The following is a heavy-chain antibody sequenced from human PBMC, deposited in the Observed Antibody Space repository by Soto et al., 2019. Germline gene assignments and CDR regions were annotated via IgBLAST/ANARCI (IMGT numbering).Heavy chain of an antibody. CDR1: GFTFSSFS. J-gene: IGHJ5*02. Sequence: GGSLRLSCAASGFTFSSFSMSWVRQAQGKGLEWVSYISSSSTIYYADSVKGRFTISGDNAKNSLYLQMNSLRAEDTAVYYCARDPRAGVAATGWFDPWGQGTLVTVSS. D-gene: IGHD6-13*01. CDR2: ISSSSTI. CDR3: ARDPRAGVAATGWFDP. V-gene: IGHV3-48*01.